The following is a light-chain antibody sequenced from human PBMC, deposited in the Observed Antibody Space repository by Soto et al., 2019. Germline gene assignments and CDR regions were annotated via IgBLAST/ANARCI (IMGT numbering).Light chain of an antibody. CDR3: CSYAGSYTLV. CDR2: DVS. CDR1: SSDVGGYNY. V-gene: IGLV2-11*01. J-gene: IGLJ3*02. Sequence: QSALTQPRSVSGSPGQSVTISCTGSSSDVGGYNYVSWYQQHPGKAPKLMIYDVSKRPSGVPDRFSGSKSGNTASLTISGLQAEHEAEYYCCSYAGSYTLVFGGGTKLTVL.